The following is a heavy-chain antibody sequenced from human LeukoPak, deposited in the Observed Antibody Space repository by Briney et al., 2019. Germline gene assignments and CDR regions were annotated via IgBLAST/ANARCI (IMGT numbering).Heavy chain of an antibody. CDR2: ISGSGGST. CDR3: AKGYTVTYYFDY. Sequence: PGGSLRLSCAASGFTFSSYAMSRVRQAPGKGLEWVSAISGSGGSTYYADSVKGRFTISRDNSKNTLYLQMNSLRAEDTAVYYCAKGYTVTYYFDYWGQGTLVTVSS. CDR1: GFTFSSYA. D-gene: IGHD4-17*01. V-gene: IGHV3-23*01. J-gene: IGHJ4*02.